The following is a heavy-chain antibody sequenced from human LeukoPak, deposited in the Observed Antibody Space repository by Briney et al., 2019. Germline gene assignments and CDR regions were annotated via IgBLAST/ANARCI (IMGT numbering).Heavy chain of an antibody. CDR3: ARDQNILTGYFGYYYYGMDV. J-gene: IGHJ6*02. CDR2: INPNSGGT. CDR1: GYTFTGYY. V-gene: IGHV1-2*02. D-gene: IGHD3-9*01. Sequence: ASVKVSCKASGYTFTGYYMHWVRQAPGQGLEWMGWINPNSGGTNYAQKFQGRVTMTRDMSISTAYMELSRLRSDDTAVYYCARDQNILTGYFGYYYYGMDVWGQGTTVTVSS.